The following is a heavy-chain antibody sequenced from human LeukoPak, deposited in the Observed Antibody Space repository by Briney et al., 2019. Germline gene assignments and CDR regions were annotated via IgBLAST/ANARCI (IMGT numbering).Heavy chain of an antibody. CDR2: ISWNSGSI. CDR1: GFSFDESA. Sequence: SGRSLRLSCAASGFSFDESAMHWVRHAPRKGLEWVSGISWNSGSIVYADSVKGRFTISRDNAKNSLYLQMNSLRAEDTALYYCAKPRYYDSSFPFDYWGQGTLVTVSS. J-gene: IGHJ4*02. D-gene: IGHD3-22*01. CDR3: AKPRYYDSSFPFDY. V-gene: IGHV3-9*01.